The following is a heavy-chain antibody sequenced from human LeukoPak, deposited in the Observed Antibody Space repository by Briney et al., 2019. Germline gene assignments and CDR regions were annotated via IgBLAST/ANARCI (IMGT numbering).Heavy chain of an antibody. CDR1: GGSISSGSYY. CDR2: IYTSGST. J-gene: IGHJ4*02. CDR3: ARDRYYDSSGYYSYYFDY. D-gene: IGHD3-22*01. V-gene: IGHV4-61*02. Sequence: SQTLSLTCTVSGGSISSGSYYWRWIRQPAGKGLEWIGRIYTSGSTNYNPSLKSRVTISVDTSKNQFSLKLSSVTAADTDVYYCARDRYYDSSGYYSYYFDYWGQGTLVTVSS.